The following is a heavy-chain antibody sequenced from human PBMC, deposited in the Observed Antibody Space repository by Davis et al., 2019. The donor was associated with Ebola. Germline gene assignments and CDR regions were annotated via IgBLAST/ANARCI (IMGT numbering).Heavy chain of an antibody. J-gene: IGHJ6*02. CDR1: GFTFSSYW. V-gene: IGHV3-48*04. CDR2: ISSSSSTI. CDR3: ARGQLAARPGYYYGMDV. D-gene: IGHD6-6*01. Sequence: GESLKISCAASGFTFSSYWVSWVRQAPGKGLEWVSYISSSSSTIYYADSVKGRFTISRDNAKNSLYLQMDSLRAEDTAVYYCARGQLAARPGYYYGMDVWGQGTTVTVSS.